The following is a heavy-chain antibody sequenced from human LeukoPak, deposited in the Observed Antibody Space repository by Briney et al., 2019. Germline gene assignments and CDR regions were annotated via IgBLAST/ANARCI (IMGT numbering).Heavy chain of an antibody. CDR3: ASSIAARPERYFDY. CDR1: GGSISSYY. J-gene: IGHJ4*02. Sequence: SETLSLTCTVSGGSISSYYWSWIRQPPGKGLEWIGYIYYSGSTNYNPSLKSRVTMSVDTSKNQFSLKLSSVTAADTAVYYCASSIAARPERYFDYWGQGTLVTVSS. D-gene: IGHD6-6*01. V-gene: IGHV4-59*01. CDR2: IYYSGST.